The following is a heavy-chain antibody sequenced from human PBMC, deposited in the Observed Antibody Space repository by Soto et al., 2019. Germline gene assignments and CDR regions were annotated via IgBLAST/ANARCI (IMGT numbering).Heavy chain of an antibody. D-gene: IGHD2-8*01. V-gene: IGHV3-23*01. Sequence: GGSLRLSCAASGFTFSSNAMSWVRQAPAKGLEWVSATGGTGASTYYADSVKGRFTISRDNSKNTLYLQMNSLTAEDTAVYYGAKSTGVDPYYFGLDIWGQGTTVTVSS. CDR1: GFTFSSNA. CDR2: TGGTGAST. CDR3: AKSTGVDPYYFGLDI. J-gene: IGHJ6*02.